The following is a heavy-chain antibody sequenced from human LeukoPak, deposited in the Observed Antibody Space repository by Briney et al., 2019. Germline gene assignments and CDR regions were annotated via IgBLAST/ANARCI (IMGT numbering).Heavy chain of an antibody. Sequence: SGPTLAHPTHTLTLTCNFSGFSLSPSGMHVAWIRQPPGKALEWLTRLELDDDKFYSTSLKTRLTISEDTSKNQVVLTMTNMDPGDTATYYCARMMDSSSWYYFDYWGQGTLVTVSS. CDR1: GFSLSPSGMH. D-gene: IGHD6-13*01. V-gene: IGHV2-70*04. J-gene: IGHJ4*02. CDR2: LELDDDK. CDR3: ARMMDSSSWYYFDY.